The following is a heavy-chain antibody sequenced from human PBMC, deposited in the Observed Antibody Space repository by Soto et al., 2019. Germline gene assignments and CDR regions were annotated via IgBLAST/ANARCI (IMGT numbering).Heavy chain of an antibody. J-gene: IGHJ4*02. V-gene: IGHV3-74*01. D-gene: IGHD1-26*01. Sequence: EVQLVEAGGDLVQPGGSLRLSCVASGFTLSSYWMHWVRQAPGKGLVWVSRISSDGSTTNYADSVKGRFTISRDNAKNTRYLQMDSLRAEDTALYYCTRVISGSSGLFDYWGQGTLVTVSS. CDR1: GFTLSSYW. CDR2: ISSDGSTT. CDR3: TRVISGSSGLFDY.